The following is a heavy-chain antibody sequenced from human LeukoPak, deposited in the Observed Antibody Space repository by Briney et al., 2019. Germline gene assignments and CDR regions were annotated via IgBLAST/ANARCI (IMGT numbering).Heavy chain of an antibody. Sequence: SVKVSCKASGGTFSSYAISWVRRAPGQGLEWMGGIIPIFGTANYAQKFQGRVTITTDESTSTAYMELSSLRSEDTAVYYCARGRVATILYYYMDVWGKGTTVTVSS. V-gene: IGHV1-69*05. CDR1: GGTFSSYA. CDR2: IIPIFGTA. J-gene: IGHJ6*03. CDR3: ARGRVATILYYYMDV. D-gene: IGHD5-12*01.